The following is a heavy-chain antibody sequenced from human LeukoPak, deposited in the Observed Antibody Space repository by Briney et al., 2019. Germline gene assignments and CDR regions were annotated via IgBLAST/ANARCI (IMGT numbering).Heavy chain of an antibody. D-gene: IGHD3-22*01. CDR1: GFTFSNYA. CDR3: ARRAGDYSHPYDY. CDR2: ISGSDGST. J-gene: IGHJ4*02. Sequence: GGSLRLSCAASGFTFSNYAMSWVRQAPGKGLEWVSAISGSDGSTYYADSVKGRFTISRDNSKNTVHLQMYSLRAEDTAMYYCARRAGDYSHPYDYWGQGTLVTVSS. V-gene: IGHV3-23*01.